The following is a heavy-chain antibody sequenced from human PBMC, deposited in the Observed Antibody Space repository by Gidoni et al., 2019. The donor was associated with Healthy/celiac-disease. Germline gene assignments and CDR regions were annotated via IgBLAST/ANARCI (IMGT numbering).Heavy chain of an antibody. CDR1: GLPFSSYA. J-gene: IGHJ4*02. CDR3: AKDRGTTEYYFDY. V-gene: IGHV3-23*01. Sequence: EVQLLASGGGLVQPGGSMRRSCAASGLPFSSYALSWVRQAPGKGLVCVSAISGSGGSTYYADSVKGRFTISRDNSKNTLYLQMNSLRAEDTAVYYCAKDRGTTEYYFDYWGQGTLVTVSS. D-gene: IGHD4-4*01. CDR2: ISGSGGST.